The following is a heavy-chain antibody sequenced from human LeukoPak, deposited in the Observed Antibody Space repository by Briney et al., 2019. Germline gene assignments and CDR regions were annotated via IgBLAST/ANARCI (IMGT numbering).Heavy chain of an antibody. CDR2: MNPNSGNT. V-gene: IGHV1-8*01. Sequence: ASVKVSCKASGYTFISYDINWVRQATGQGLEWMGWMNPNSGNTGYAQKFQGRVTMTRNTSISTAYMELSSLRSEDTAVYYCARVGIAVAGTYYFDYWGQGTLVTVSS. CDR1: GYTFISYD. D-gene: IGHD6-19*01. CDR3: ARVGIAVAGTYYFDY. J-gene: IGHJ4*02.